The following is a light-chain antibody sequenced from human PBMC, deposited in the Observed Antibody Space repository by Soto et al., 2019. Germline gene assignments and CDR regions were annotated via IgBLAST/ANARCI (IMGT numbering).Light chain of an antibody. Sequence: EIVLTQSPATLSLSPGERVTLSCRASQSVSSYLAWYQQKPGQAPRLLIYDASNRATGIPARFSGSGSGTDFTLTISSLESEDFAVYYCQQRSNFITFGQGTRLEIK. CDR3: QQRSNFIT. CDR1: QSVSSY. V-gene: IGKV3-11*01. J-gene: IGKJ5*01. CDR2: DAS.